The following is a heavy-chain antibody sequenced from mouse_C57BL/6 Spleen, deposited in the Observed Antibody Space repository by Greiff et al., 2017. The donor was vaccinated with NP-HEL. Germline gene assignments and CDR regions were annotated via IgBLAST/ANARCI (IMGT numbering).Heavy chain of an antibody. J-gene: IGHJ2*01. V-gene: IGHV1-54*01. CDR1: GYAFTNYL. CDR2: INPGSGGT. CDR3: ARAPDY. Sequence: VMLVESGAELVRPGTSVKVSCKASGYAFTNYLIEWVKQRPGQGLEWIGVINPGSGGTNYNEKFKGKATLTADKSSSTAYMQLSSLTSEDSAVYFCARAPDYWGQGTTLTVSS.